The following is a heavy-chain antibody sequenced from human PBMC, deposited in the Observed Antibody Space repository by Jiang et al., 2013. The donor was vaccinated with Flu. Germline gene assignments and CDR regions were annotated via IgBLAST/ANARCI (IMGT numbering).Heavy chain of an antibody. Sequence: KPTQTLTLTCTFSGFSLSTSGMCVSWIRQPPGKALEWLALIDWDDDKYYSTSLKTRLTISKDTSKNQVVLTMTNMDYVDTATYYCARIRCSWGYFDYWGQGTLVTVSS. J-gene: IGHJ4*02. V-gene: IGHV2-70*01. CDR1: GFSLSTSGMC. D-gene: IGHD3-16*01. CDR3: ARIRCSWGYFDY. CDR2: IDWDDDK.